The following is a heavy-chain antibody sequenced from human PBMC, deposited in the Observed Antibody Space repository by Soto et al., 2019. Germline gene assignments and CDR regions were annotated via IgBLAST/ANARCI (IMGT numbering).Heavy chain of an antibody. CDR2: IKEDGSEK. D-gene: IGHD4-17*01. Sequence: EVQLVESGGGLVQPGGSLRLSCAASGFTFSNYWTSWVRQAPGKGLEWVANIKEDGSEKYYMDSVKGRFTISRDNAKNSLYLQMNSLRAEDTAVYYCASEPPYDWGQGTLVTVSS. J-gene: IGHJ4*02. CDR3: ASEPPYD. CDR1: GFTFSNYW. V-gene: IGHV3-7*04.